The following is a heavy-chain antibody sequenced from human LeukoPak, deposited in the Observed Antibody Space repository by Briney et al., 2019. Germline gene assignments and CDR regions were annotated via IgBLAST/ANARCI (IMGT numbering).Heavy chain of an antibody. CDR1: GFTFSSYA. V-gene: IGHV3-23*01. CDR2: ISGSGGST. Sequence: GGSLRLSCAASGFTFSSYAMSWVRQAPGKGLEWVSAISGSGGSTYYADSVKGRFTISSDNSKNTLYLQMNSLRAEDTAVYYCAKDFWSGYRPYNWFDPWGQGTLVTVSS. D-gene: IGHD3-3*01. CDR3: AKDFWSGYRPYNWFDP. J-gene: IGHJ5*02.